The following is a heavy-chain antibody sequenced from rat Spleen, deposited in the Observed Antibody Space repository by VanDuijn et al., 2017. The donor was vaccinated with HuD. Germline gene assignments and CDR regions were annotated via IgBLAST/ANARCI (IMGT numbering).Heavy chain of an antibody. D-gene: IGHD1-7*01. CDR2: IDTGGSNT. CDR1: GFIVSTYD. V-gene: IGHV5-25*01. Sequence: EVQLVESGGGLVQPGRSMKLSCAASGFIVSTYDVAWVRQAPTKGLEWVASIDTGGSNTYYRQSVKGRFTISRDDAENTLYLQMSSLRSEDTATYYCTRAPYGYFDYWGQGTLVTVSS. J-gene: IGHJ3*01. CDR3: TRAPYGYFDY.